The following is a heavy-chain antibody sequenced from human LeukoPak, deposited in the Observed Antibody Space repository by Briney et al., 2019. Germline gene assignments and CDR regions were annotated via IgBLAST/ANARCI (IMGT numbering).Heavy chain of an antibody. J-gene: IGHJ4*02. CDR3: AKDPPLRYGDYVDY. CDR2: ISYDGSNK. V-gene: IGHV3-30-3*01. Sequence: GGSLRLSCAASGFTFSSYAMHWVRQAPGKGLEWVAVISYDGSNKYYADSVKGRFTISRDNSKNTLYLQMNSLRAEDTAVYYCAKDPPLRYGDYVDYWGQGTLVTVSS. D-gene: IGHD4-17*01. CDR1: GFTFSSYA.